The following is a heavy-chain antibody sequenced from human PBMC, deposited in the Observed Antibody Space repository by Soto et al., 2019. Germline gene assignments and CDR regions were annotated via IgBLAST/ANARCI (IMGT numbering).Heavy chain of an antibody. J-gene: IGHJ6*02. D-gene: IGHD6-13*01. CDR1: GFTFSSYS. Sequence: EVQLVESGGGLVQPGGSLRLSCAASGFTFSSYSMNWVRQAPGKGLEWVSYISSSSSTIYYADSVKGRFTISRDNAKNSLYRHMNSLRDEDTAVYYCARDRVYSRSWYGGVYYYYGIDVWGQGTTVTVSS. V-gene: IGHV3-48*02. CDR2: ISSSSSTI. CDR3: ARDRVYSRSWYGGVYYYYGIDV.